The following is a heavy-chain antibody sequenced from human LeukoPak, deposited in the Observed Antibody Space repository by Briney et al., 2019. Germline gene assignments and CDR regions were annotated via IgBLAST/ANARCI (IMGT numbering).Heavy chain of an antibody. D-gene: IGHD4-17*01. CDR3: ARDNDYGDQRGSEDY. CDR2: IIPILGIA. Sequence: SVKVSCKASGGTFSSYAISWVRQAPGQGLEWMGRIIPILGIANYAQKFQGRVTITADKSTSTAYMELSSLRSEDTAVYYCARDNDYGDQRGSEDYWGQGTLVTVSS. J-gene: IGHJ4*02. V-gene: IGHV1-69*04. CDR1: GGTFSSYA.